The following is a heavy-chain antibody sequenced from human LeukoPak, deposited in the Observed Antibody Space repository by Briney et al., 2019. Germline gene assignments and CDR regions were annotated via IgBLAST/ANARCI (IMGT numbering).Heavy chain of an antibody. V-gene: IGHV5-51*01. J-gene: IGHJ6*03. CDR2: IYPGDSDT. D-gene: IGHD4-17*01. CDR1: GYSFTNYW. Sequence: GESLKISCKCSGYSFTNYWIGWLRQLPGKGLEWMGIIYPGDSDTRYSPSFQGQVTISADKSISTAYLQWSSLKASDSAIYYCARSPTVTVYYQSMDVWGKGTTVTVSS. CDR3: ARSPTVTVYYQSMDV.